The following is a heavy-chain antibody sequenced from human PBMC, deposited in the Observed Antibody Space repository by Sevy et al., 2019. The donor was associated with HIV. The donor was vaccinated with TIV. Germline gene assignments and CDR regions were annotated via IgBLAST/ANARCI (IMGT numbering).Heavy chain of an antibody. V-gene: IGHV1-18*04. CDR3: ARVRAGACSYYYYMDV. Sequence: ASVKVSCKASGCTFTSYGISWVRQAPGQGLEWMGWISAYNGNTNYAQKLQGRVTMTTDTSTSTAYMELRSLRSDDTAVYYCARVRAGACSYYYYMDVWGKGTTVTVSS. CDR2: ISAYNGNT. CDR1: GCTFTSYG. J-gene: IGHJ6*03. D-gene: IGHD3-10*01.